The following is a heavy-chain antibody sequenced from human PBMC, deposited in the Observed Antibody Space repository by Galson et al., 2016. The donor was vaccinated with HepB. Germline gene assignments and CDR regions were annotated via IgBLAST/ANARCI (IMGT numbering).Heavy chain of an antibody. Sequence: QSGAEVKKPGESLKISCKGSGYSFTNYWIGWVRQMPGKGLEWMGIIYLIDSDTRYSPSFQGHVTISADKSISTAYLQWSSLKASDTAVYYCARSRGDRGYGYRDAFDIWGQGTVVTVSS. J-gene: IGHJ3*02. CDR3: ARSRGDRGYGYRDAFDI. V-gene: IGHV5-51*01. D-gene: IGHD5-18*01. CDR2: IYLIDSDT. CDR1: GYSFTNYW.